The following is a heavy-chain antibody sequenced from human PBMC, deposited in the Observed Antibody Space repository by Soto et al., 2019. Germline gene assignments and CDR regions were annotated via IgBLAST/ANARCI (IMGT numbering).Heavy chain of an antibody. Sequence: QVQLVQSGAEMKKPGASVKVSCKASGYTFTSYGISWVRQAPGQGLEWMGWISAYNGNTNYAQKLQGRVTMTTDTSTSTAYMELRSLRSDDTAVYYCARHPRYCSSTSCQKGLDVWGQGTTVTVSS. CDR3: ARHPRYCSSTSCQKGLDV. V-gene: IGHV1-18*04. D-gene: IGHD2-2*01. CDR1: GYTFTSYG. CDR2: ISAYNGNT. J-gene: IGHJ6*02.